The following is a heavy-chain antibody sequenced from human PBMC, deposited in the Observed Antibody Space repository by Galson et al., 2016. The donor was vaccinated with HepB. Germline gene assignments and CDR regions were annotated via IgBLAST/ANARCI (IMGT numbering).Heavy chain of an antibody. CDR1: VFGFDSYS. J-gene: IGHJ3*01. D-gene: IGHD6-19*01. CDR2: ISWNSDRI. Sequence: SLRLSCATSVFGFDSYSMNWVRQAPGKGLEWVSGISWNSDRIGYADSVKGRFTISRDNAKNSLFLQMNSLRPEDTAFYYCAKDIGDMAIAGPDAFDFWGRGTMVTVSS. CDR3: AKDIGDMAIAGPDAFDF. V-gene: IGHV3-9*01.